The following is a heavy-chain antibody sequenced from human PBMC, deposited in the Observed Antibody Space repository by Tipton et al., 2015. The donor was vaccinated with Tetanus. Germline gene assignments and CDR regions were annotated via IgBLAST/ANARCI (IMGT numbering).Heavy chain of an antibody. Sequence: SLRLSCAASGFTFNTYNMNWVRQAPGKGLEWVSYISTSSTTIFYADSVRGRFTISRDNAKNSLYPQMNSLRDEGTAVYYCARDFSYYFDSKSGFDYWGQGTLVTVSS. J-gene: IGHJ4*02. CDR1: GFTFNTYN. CDR3: ARDFSYYFDSKSGFDY. CDR2: ISTSSTTI. D-gene: IGHD3-22*01. V-gene: IGHV3-48*02.